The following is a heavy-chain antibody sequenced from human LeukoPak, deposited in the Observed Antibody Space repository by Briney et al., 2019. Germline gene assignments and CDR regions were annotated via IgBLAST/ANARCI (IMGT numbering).Heavy chain of an antibody. V-gene: IGHV3-21*01. CDR1: GFTFSSYS. Sequence: PGGSLRLSCAASGFTFSSYSMNWVRQAPGKGLEWVSSISSSSSYIYYADSVKGRFTISRDNSKNTLYLQMNSLRAEDTAVYYCAPIAAAGTGRYMDVWGKGTTVTVSS. CDR2: ISSSSSYI. CDR3: APIAAAGTGRYMDV. D-gene: IGHD6-13*01. J-gene: IGHJ6*03.